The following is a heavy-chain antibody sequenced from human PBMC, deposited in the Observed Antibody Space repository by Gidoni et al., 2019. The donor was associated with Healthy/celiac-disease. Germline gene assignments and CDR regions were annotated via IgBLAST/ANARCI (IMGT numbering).Heavy chain of an antibody. V-gene: IGHV3-33*01. CDR2: IWYDGSNK. D-gene: IGHD5-12*01. CDR3: AREPRNSGYDLLYYGMDV. J-gene: IGHJ6*02. Sequence: QVQLVASGGGVVQPGRSLRLSCAASGFTLRSYGMHWVRQAPGKGLEWVAVIWYDGSNKYYADSVKGRFTISRDNSKNTLYLQMNSLRAEDTAVYYCAREPRNSGYDLLYYGMDVWGQGTTVTVSS. CDR1: GFTLRSYG.